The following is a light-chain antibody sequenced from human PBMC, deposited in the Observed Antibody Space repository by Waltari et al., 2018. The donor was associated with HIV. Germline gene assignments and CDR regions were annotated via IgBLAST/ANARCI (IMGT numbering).Light chain of an antibody. CDR2: EVS. V-gene: IGLV2-18*02. Sequence: QYALTKPPSVSGSPGQAVTISCPGSSSDLGSYNRFCWYQQPPGTSPKHMIYEVSIRPSGVPARFSVSKSGNTASLIISGLQAEDEADYFCSSYTSSNFVFGGGTNLTVL. CDR3: SSYTSSNFV. J-gene: IGLJ2*01. CDR1: SSDLGSYNR.